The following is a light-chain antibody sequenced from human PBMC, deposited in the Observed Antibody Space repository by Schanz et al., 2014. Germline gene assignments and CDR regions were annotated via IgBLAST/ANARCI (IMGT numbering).Light chain of an antibody. V-gene: IGLV2-14*03. J-gene: IGLJ3*02. Sequence: QSVLTQPASVSGSPGQSITISCTGTSRDIGGYDYVSWYQQHPGKVPKLMIYDVSKRPSGVPDRFSGSKSGNTASLTVSGLQAEDEADYYCSSYTSSNTGVFGGGTKLTVL. CDR2: DVS. CDR3: SSYTSSNTGV. CDR1: SRDIGGYDY.